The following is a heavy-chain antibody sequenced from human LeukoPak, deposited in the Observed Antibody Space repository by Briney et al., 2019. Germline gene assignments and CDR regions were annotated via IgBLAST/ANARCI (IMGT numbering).Heavy chain of an antibody. CDR3: AKDPPYCSGGSCYYLDY. J-gene: IGHJ4*02. CDR1: GFTFSSYA. CDR2: ISGSGGST. V-gene: IGHV3-23*01. D-gene: IGHD2-15*01. Sequence: GGSLRLSCAASGFTFSSYAMSWVRQAPGKGLEWVSAISGSGGSTYYADSVKGRFTISRDNSKNTLYLQMNSLRAEDTAVYYCAKDPPYCSGGSCYYLDYWGQGTLVTGSS.